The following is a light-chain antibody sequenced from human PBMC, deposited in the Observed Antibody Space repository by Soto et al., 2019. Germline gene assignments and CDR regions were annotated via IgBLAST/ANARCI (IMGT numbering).Light chain of an antibody. CDR3: ATWDDSLGRRVV. J-gene: IGLJ2*01. Sequence: QSVLTQPPSASETPGQRVFISCSGSTSNIGSNFVFWYQQLPGAAPTLLIYKDSQRPSGVPARCSGSKSGTSASLAIGGLRSEDEGSYYCATWDDSLGRRVVFGGGTKRTVL. V-gene: IGLV1-47*01. CDR1: TSNIGSNF. CDR2: KDS.